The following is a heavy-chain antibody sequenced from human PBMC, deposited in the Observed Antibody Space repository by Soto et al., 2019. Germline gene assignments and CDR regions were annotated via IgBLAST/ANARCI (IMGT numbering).Heavy chain of an antibody. CDR1: GGSISSYY. CDR2: IYYSGGT. J-gene: IGHJ4*02. V-gene: IGHV4-59*01. D-gene: IGHD5-18*01. Sequence: SETLSLTCTVSGGSISSYYWSWIRQPPGKGLEWIGYIYYSGGTNYDPSLKSRVTISVDTSKNQFSLKLSSVTAADTAVYYCARDVDTAMVFDYWGQGTLVTVSS. CDR3: ARDVDTAMVFDY.